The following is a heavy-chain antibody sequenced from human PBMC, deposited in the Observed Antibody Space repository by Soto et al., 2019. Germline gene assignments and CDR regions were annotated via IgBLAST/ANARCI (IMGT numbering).Heavy chain of an antibody. D-gene: IGHD3-9*01. CDR3: ARIGFDGH. Sequence: QVQLVQSGSEIKKPGASVKVSCKAFGYTFTSYGIGWVRQAPGQGLEWMGWISVYNDNTNYAQKFQCRVTMTTETSSSTAYMELRSLKSDDTAMYYCARIGFDGHWGQGTLVTVSS. V-gene: IGHV1-18*01. CDR1: GYTFTSYG. CDR2: ISVYNDNT. J-gene: IGHJ1*01.